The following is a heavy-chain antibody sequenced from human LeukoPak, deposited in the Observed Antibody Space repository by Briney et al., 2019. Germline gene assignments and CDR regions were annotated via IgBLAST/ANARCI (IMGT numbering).Heavy chain of an antibody. Sequence: GGSLRLSCAASGFTFSSYAMSWVRQAPGKGLEWVSALTTGGDSTYYADSVKGRFTISRHNSKNTLYLQMNSLRAEDTAVYYCGGSSSWYHFDYWGQGTLVTVSS. V-gene: IGHV3-23*01. CDR3: GGSSSWYHFDY. J-gene: IGHJ4*02. CDR1: GFTFSSYA. CDR2: LTTGGDST. D-gene: IGHD6-13*01.